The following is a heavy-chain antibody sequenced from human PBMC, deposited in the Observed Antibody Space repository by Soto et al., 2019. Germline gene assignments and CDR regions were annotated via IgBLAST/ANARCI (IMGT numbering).Heavy chain of an antibody. Sequence: SETLSLTCTVSGGSISSGGYYWSWIRQHPGKGLEWIGYIYYSGSTYYNPSLKSRVTISVDTSKNQFSLKLSSVTAADTAVYYCARNPHQYYYDIILIVRRHDESSDISDQGTM. V-gene: IGHV4-31*03. CDR1: GGSISSGGYY. CDR3: ARNPHQYYYDIILIVRRHDESSDI. D-gene: IGHD3-22*01. CDR2: IYYSGST. J-gene: IGHJ3*02.